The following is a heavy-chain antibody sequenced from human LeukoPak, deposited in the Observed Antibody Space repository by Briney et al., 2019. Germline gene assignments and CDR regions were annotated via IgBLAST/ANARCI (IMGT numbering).Heavy chain of an antibody. Sequence: PSQTLSLTCTVSGGSISSGSYYWSWIRQPAGKGLEWIGRIYTSGSTNYNPSLKSRVTISVDTSKNQFSLKLSSVTAADTAVYYCARGRYGSGIDYWGQGTLVTVSS. V-gene: IGHV4-61*02. D-gene: IGHD3-10*01. J-gene: IGHJ4*02. CDR1: GGSISSGSYY. CDR2: IYTSGST. CDR3: ARGRYGSGIDY.